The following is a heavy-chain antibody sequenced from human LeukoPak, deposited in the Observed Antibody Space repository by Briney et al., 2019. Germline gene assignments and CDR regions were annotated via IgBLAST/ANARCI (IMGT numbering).Heavy chain of an antibody. Sequence: ASVKVSCKASGYTFTGYYIHWVRQAPGQGLEWMGWINPNSGGTNYAQKFQGRVTMTRDTSISTAYMELSRLRSDDTAVYYCARDSGSYCSSTSCYRGWFDPWGQGTLVTVSS. CDR2: INPNSGGT. D-gene: IGHD2-2*01. V-gene: IGHV1-2*02. CDR1: GYTFTGYY. J-gene: IGHJ5*02. CDR3: ARDSGSYCSSTSCYRGWFDP.